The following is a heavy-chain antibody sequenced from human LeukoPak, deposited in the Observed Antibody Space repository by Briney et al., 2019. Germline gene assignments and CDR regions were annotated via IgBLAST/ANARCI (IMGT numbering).Heavy chain of an antibody. CDR2: ISYDGSNK. CDR3: ARVMGRGAMAPLDY. J-gene: IGHJ4*02. V-gene: IGHV3-30-3*01. D-gene: IGHD3-16*01. CDR1: GFTFSSYA. Sequence: GRSLRLSCAASGFTFSSYAMHWVRQAPGKGLEWVSVISYDGSNKYYADSVKGRFTISRDNSKDTLYLQMNSLRAEDTAVYYCARVMGRGAMAPLDYWGQGTLVTVSS.